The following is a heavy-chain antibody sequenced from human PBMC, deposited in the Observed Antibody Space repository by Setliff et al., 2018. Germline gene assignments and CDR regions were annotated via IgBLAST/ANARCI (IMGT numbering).Heavy chain of an antibody. D-gene: IGHD2-2*02. CDR2: TNQDGSQK. Sequence: LRLSCAASGFTFSSYGMHWVRQAPGKGLEWVANTNQDGSQKYYIDSLRGRFTISRDNSKNTLYLQMNSLRPEDTAVYYCAGKGYCSTTNCYSPIWGKGTTVTVSS. CDR3: AGKGYCSTTNCYSPI. CDR1: GFTFSSYG. V-gene: IGHV3-30*19. J-gene: IGHJ6*04.